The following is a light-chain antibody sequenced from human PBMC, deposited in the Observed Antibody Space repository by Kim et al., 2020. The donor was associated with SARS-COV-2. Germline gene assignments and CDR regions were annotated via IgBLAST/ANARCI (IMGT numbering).Light chain of an antibody. CDR1: QDIRHY. CDR3: QQFENLPLT. J-gene: IGKJ5*01. CDR2: AAS. Sequence: ASVGDRVTITCQASQDIRHYLNWYQQKPGKAPKVLIYAASNLETGVPSRFSGSGSGTEFTFTITSLQPEDIATHFCQQFENLPLTFGQGTRLQIK. V-gene: IGKV1-33*01.